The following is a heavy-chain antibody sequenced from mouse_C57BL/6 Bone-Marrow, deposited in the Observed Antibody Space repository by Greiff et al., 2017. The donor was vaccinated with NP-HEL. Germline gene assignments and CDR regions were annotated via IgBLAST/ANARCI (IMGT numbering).Heavy chain of an antibody. CDR2: ISNGGGST. CDR1: GFTFSDYY. D-gene: IGHD4-1*01. V-gene: IGHV5-12*01. CDR3: ARQGLTGSGGFAY. Sequence: EVQGVESGGGLVQPGGSLKLSCAASGFTFSDYYMYWVRQTPEKRLEWVAYISNGGGSTYYPDTVKGRFTISRDNAKNTLYLQMSRLKSEDTAMYYCARQGLTGSGGFAYWGQGTLVTVSA. J-gene: IGHJ3*01.